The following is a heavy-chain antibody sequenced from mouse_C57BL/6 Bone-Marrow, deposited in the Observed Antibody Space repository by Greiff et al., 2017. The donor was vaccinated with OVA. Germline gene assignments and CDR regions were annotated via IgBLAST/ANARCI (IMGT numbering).Heavy chain of an antibody. J-gene: IGHJ3*01. Sequence: EVQLQQSGPELVKPGASVKMSCKASGYSFTGYYMNWVKQSPEKSLEWIGEINPRTGGTTYNQKFKAKATLTVDKSSSTAYMQLTSLTSEDSAVYSGARGGTSPFSYWGQGPLATVSA. D-gene: IGHD4-1*01. CDR3: ARGGTSPFSY. V-gene: IGHV1-42*01. CDR2: INPRTGGT. CDR1: GYSFTGYY.